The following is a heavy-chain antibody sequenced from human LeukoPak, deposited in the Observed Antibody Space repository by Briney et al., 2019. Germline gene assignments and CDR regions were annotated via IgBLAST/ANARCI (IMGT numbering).Heavy chain of an antibody. CDR2: ISAYNGNT. J-gene: IGHJ5*02. D-gene: IGHD3-10*01. Sequence: GASVKVSCKATGYTFTSYGISWVRQAPGQGLGWMGWISAYNGNTNYAQKLQGRVTMTTDTSTSTAYMELRSLRSDDTAVYYCARDRVRDYYGSGSSSPWGQGTLVTVSS. CDR3: ARDRVRDYYGSGSSSP. CDR1: GYTFTSYG. V-gene: IGHV1-18*01.